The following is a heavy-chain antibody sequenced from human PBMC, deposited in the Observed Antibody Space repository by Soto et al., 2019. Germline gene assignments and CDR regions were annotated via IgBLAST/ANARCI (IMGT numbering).Heavy chain of an antibody. CDR1: GFTFSSYG. CDR2: ISYDENDK. J-gene: IGHJ4*02. Sequence: PGGSMRLSCAASGFTFSSYGMHWVRQAPGKGLEWVAVISYDENDKFYADXXXXXXXXSXDNXKNTLYLQMNGLRAEDTAVYYCAKGNIGSRYSAGDHWGQGTLVTVSS. V-gene: IGHV3-30*18. CDR3: AKGNIGSRYSAGDH. D-gene: IGHD2-15*01.